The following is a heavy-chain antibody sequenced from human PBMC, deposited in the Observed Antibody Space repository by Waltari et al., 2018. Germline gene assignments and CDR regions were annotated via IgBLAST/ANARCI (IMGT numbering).Heavy chain of an antibody. V-gene: IGHV3-30-3*01. D-gene: IGHD6-19*01. J-gene: IGHJ4*02. CDR3: ARDVPSGGWYGRFCDY. Sequence: QVQLLESGGGVVQPGRSLKLSCATSGFTFDGYAIHWVRQAPGKGLEWVAVISYHGTNTYYANSVKGRFTISRDNSKSTLYLQMNSLTTEDTAVYYCARDVPSGGWYGRFCDYWGQGTLVTVSS. CDR2: ISYHGTNT. CDR1: GFTFDGYA.